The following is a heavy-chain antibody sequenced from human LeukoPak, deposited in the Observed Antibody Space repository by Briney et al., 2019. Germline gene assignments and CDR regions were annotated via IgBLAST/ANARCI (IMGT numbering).Heavy chain of an antibody. J-gene: IGHJ4*02. V-gene: IGHV3-30-3*01. CDR1: GFTFSSYA. D-gene: IGHD6-19*01. CDR2: ISYDGSNK. Sequence: GGSLRLSCAASGFTFSSYAMHWVRQAPGKGLEWVAVISYDGSNKYYADSVKGRFTISRDNSKNTLYLQMNSLRAEDTAVYYCAREIAVAGRGPEGYFDYWGQGTLVTVSS. CDR3: AREIAVAGRGPEGYFDY.